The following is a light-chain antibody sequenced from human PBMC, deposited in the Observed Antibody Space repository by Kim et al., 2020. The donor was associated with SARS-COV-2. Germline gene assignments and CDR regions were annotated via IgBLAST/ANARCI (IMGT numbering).Light chain of an antibody. CDR3: QQYDSSPRWT. V-gene: IGKV3-20*01. J-gene: IGKJ1*01. Sequence: PRETASLCSRASQSVSGSYLAWYTQKPGQAPRLLIYGASSRAPGIPDRFSGSGSGTDFTLTINRLEPEDFAVYYCQQYDSSPRWTFGQGTKVDVK. CDR1: QSVSGSY. CDR2: GAS.